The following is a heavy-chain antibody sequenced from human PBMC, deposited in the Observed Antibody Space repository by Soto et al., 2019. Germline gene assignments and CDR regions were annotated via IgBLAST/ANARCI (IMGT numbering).Heavy chain of an antibody. CDR2: INMDGSST. CDR1: GFTFSGDG. D-gene: IGHD2-2*01. V-gene: IGHV3-74*01. CDR3: ARGPRGLYHHDY. Sequence: PGGSLRLSCAASGFTFSGDGMHWVRQAAGKGLVWVSRINMDGSSTNYADSVKGRFTISRDNAKNTLYLQMNSLGVDDTAVYYCARGPRGLYHHDYWGQGALVTVSS. J-gene: IGHJ4*02.